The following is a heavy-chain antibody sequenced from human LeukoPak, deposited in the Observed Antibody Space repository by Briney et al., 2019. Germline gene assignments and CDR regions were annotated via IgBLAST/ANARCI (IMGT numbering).Heavy chain of an antibody. V-gene: IGHV3-64D*09. Sequence: GGSLRLSCSVSGFTFSTYVMHWVRQAPGKGLEYVSAFSRNGDNTYYADSVKGRFTISRDNCKNTLYLQMSSLRADDTAVYYCVRGTCYWGQGTLVTVSS. CDR3: VRGTCY. CDR2: FSRNGDNT. J-gene: IGHJ4*02. CDR1: GFTFSTYV.